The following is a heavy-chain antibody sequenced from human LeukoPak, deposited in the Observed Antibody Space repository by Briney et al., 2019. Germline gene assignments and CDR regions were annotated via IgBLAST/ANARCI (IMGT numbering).Heavy chain of an antibody. CDR1: GGSFRGYY. V-gene: IGHV4-34*01. CDR3: ARGVPGPYYFDL. CDR2: IHYTGAT. Sequence: KSSETLSLTCAVYGGSFRGYYWSWIRQPPGKGLEWIGEIHYTGATNYKPSLKSRVTISGDPSKNQFSLRVSSVTAADTAVYYCARGVPGPYYFDLWGRGTLVTVSS. D-gene: IGHD3-10*01. J-gene: IGHJ2*01.